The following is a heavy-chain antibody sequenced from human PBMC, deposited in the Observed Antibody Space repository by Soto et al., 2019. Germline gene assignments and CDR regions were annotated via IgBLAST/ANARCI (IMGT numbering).Heavy chain of an antibody. CDR2: ISYSAKT. V-gene: IGHV4-38-2*01. Sequence: PSETLSLTCGVSGYSITSGFYWGWVRQSPGKGLEWIVTISYSAKTFYNPSLASRFSIAVDSSKNQFSLRLTSVTAADTALYYCTRGAGAPWVRFDSWGRGILVTVSS. J-gene: IGHJ4*02. D-gene: IGHD3-16*01. CDR1: GYSITSGFY. CDR3: TRGAGAPWVRFDS.